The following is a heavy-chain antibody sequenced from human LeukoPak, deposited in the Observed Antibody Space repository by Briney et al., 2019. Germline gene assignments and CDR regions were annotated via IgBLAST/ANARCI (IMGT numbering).Heavy chain of an antibody. Sequence: PGGSLRLSCAASGFTVSSNYMSWVRQAPGKGLEWVSAIGSCGSTYYADSVKGRVALSRDNAKNMLYLQLDSLTAEDTAVYYCSRGLVGYYHDSSTYPDSWGQGTLVTVSS. J-gene: IGHJ4*02. CDR3: SRGLVGYYHDSSTYPDS. D-gene: IGHD3-22*01. V-gene: IGHV3-66*01. CDR2: IGSCGST. CDR1: GFTVSSNY.